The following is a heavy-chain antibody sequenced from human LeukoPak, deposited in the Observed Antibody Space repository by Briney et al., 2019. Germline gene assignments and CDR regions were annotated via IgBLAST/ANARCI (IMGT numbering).Heavy chain of an antibody. CDR1: GFTFSSYW. CDR2: IKQDGSEK. V-gene: IGHV3-7*01. D-gene: IGHD6-13*01. J-gene: IGHJ6*03. CDR3: ARVPGSSSWYLLYYYYYYMDV. Sequence: GGSLRLSCAASGFTFSSYWMSWVRQAPGKGLEWVANIKQDGSEKYYVDSVKGRFTISRDNDKNSLYLQMNSLRAEDTAVYYCARVPGSSSWYLLYYYYYYMDVWGKGTTVTVSS.